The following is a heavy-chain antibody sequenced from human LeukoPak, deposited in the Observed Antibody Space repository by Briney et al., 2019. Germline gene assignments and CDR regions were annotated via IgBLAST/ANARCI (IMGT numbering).Heavy chain of an antibody. D-gene: IGHD5-24*01. CDR1: GFTFSSYS. CDR3: VRRTDGYTSN. Sequence: GGSLRLSCAASGFTFSSYSINWVRQAPGKGLEWVSSISSSSSFISYADSVKGRFTISRDNAKNSVFLQMNSLRAEDTAVYYCVRRTDGYTSNWGQRTLVTVSS. J-gene: IGHJ4*02. V-gene: IGHV3-21*01. CDR2: ISSSSSFI.